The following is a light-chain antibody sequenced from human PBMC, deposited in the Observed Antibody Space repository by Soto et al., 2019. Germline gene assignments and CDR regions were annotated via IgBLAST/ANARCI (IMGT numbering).Light chain of an antibody. J-gene: IGKJ4*01. V-gene: IGKV3-15*01. Sequence: IVLTQSPDTLSVSTGERAALSCRASQSVSSNLAWYQQKPGQAPRLLIYGASTRATGIPARFSGSGSGTEFTLTISSLQSEDFAVYYCQQYNNWPLFGGGTKVDI. CDR1: QSVSSN. CDR2: GAS. CDR3: QQYNNWPL.